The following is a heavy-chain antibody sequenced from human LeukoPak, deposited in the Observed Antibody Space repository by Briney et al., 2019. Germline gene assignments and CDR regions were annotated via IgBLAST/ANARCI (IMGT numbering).Heavy chain of an antibody. D-gene: IGHD3-3*01. CDR3: ARVTIFGVVDEMYYFDY. CDR2: IYYSGST. Sequence: SQTLSLTCTVSGGSISSGGYYWSWTRQHPGKGLEWIGYIYYSGSTYYNPSLKSRVTISVDTSKNQFSLKLSSVTAADTAVYYCARVTIFGVVDEMYYFDYWGQGTLVTVSS. J-gene: IGHJ4*02. V-gene: IGHV4-31*03. CDR1: GGSISSGGYY.